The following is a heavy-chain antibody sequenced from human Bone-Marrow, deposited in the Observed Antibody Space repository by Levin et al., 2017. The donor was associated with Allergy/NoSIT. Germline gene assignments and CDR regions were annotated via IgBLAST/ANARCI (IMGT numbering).Heavy chain of an antibody. D-gene: IGHD2-15*01. J-gene: IGHJ4*02. CDR1: GFTFSSYE. V-gene: IGHV3-48*03. CDR3: ARGSRYCSGGYCHFDY. Sequence: LSLTCAASGFTFSSYEMNWVRQAPGKGLEWVSYISSSGSIIYYADSVKGRFTISRDNAKNSLYLQMNSLRAEDSAVYYCARGSRYCSGGYCHFDYWGQGTLVTVSS. CDR2: ISSSGSII.